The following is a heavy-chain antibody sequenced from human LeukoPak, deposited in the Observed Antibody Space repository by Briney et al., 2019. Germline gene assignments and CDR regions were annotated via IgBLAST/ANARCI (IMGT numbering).Heavy chain of an antibody. CDR1: GFTFSSYA. J-gene: IGHJ4*02. CDR2: ISYDGSNK. V-gene: IGHV3-30-3*01. CDR3: ARAQIVVVSLFDY. D-gene: IGHD3-22*01. Sequence: GGSLRLPCAASGFTFSSYAMHWVRQAPGKGLEWVAVISYDGSNKYYADSVKGRFTISRDNSKSTLYLQMNSLRAEDTAVYYCARAQIVVVSLFDYWGQGTLVTVSS.